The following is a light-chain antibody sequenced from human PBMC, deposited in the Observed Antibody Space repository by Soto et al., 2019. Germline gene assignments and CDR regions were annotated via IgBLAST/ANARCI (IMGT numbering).Light chain of an antibody. V-gene: IGKV3D-20*01. J-gene: IGKJ4*01. CDR1: QTITSAY. CDR2: DAS. Sequence: EIVLTQSPATLSLSPGERATLSCGASQTITSAYLAWYQLNPGLAPRLLFYDASNRATGVPDRFSGSGSGTDFPLTITRLGPEDFAVYYGRRYVTSPLTFGGGTKVEIK. CDR3: RRYVTSPLT.